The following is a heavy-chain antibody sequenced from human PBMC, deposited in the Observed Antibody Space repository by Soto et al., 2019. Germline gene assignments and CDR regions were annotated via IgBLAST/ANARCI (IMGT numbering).Heavy chain of an antibody. CDR1: GFTFSSYA. J-gene: IGHJ6*02. V-gene: IGHV3-23*01. CDR3: AKDWEGILWWPRLHYGMHX. D-gene: IGHD2-21*01. CDR2: ISCSGGST. Sequence: QPGGSLRLSCAASGFTFSSYAMSWVRQAPGKGLEGVASISCSGGSTYYGYSVKGRFTISSDNSKNTLYLQMNSLRAEETAVYYCAKDWEGILWWPRLHYGMHXWGQATTVPAS.